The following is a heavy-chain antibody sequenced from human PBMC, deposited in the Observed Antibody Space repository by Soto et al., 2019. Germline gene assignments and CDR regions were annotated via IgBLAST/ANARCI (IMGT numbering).Heavy chain of an antibody. CDR1: GFTVSSNY. V-gene: IGHV3-66*01. CDR3: ALVVPAARLVNYYYYMDV. CDR2: IYSGGST. D-gene: IGHD2-2*01. Sequence: GGSLRLSCAASGFTVSSNYMSWVRQAPGKGLEWVSVIYSGGSTYYADSVKGRFTISRDNSKNTLYLQMKSLRAEDTAVYYCALVVPAARLVNYYYYMDVWGKGTTVTVSS. J-gene: IGHJ6*03.